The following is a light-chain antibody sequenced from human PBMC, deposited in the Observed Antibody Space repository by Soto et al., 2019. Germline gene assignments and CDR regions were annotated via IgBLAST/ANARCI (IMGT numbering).Light chain of an antibody. J-gene: IGKJ4*01. CDR1: QSLSSNY. V-gene: IGKV3-20*01. Sequence: EIVLTQSPGTLSLSPGQRATLSCRASQSLSSNYLAWYQQKPGLAPRLLIYGASSRATGIPDRFSGSASGTDFTLSISRLEPEDFAVYYCHPYDSSPLTFGGGTKVEIK. CDR2: GAS. CDR3: HPYDSSPLT.